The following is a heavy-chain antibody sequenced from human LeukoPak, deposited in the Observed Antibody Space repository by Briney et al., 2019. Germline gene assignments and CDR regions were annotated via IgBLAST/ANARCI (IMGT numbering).Heavy chain of an antibody. CDR2: INPNSGGT. CDR1: GYTFTGYY. V-gene: IGHV1-2*02. CDR3: ARTGITIFGVVTRRENWFDP. Sequence: GASVKVSCKASGYTFTGYYMHWVRQAPGQGLEWMGWINPNSGGTNYAQKFQGRVTMTRDTSISTAYMELSRLRSDDTAVYYCARTGITIFGVVTRRENWFDPWGQGTLVTVSS. D-gene: IGHD3-3*01. J-gene: IGHJ5*02.